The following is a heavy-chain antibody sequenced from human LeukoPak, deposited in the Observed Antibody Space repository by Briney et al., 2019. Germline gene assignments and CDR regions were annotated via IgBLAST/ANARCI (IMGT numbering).Heavy chain of an antibody. CDR2: ISSSSSTI. J-gene: IGHJ4*02. Sequence: GGSLRLSCAASGFTFRSYSMNWVRQAPGKGLEWVSYISSSSSTIYYADSVKGRFTISRDNAKNSLYLQMNSLRAEDTAVYYCARVGYTVPDYWGQGTLVTVSS. D-gene: IGHD4-11*01. CDR3: ARVGYTVPDY. V-gene: IGHV3-48*01. CDR1: GFTFRSYS.